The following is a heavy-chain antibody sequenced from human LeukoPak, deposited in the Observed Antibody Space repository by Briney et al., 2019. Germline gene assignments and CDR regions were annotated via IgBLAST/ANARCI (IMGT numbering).Heavy chain of an antibody. V-gene: IGHV1-2*02. Sequence: ASVKVSCKASGYTFIDYYMHWVRQAPGQGLEWMGWINPNSDGTNYPQKFQGRVTMTRDTSISTAYMELGRLRSDDTAVYYCARGNGGDSYRIDYWGQGTLVTVSS. CDR3: ARGNGGDSYRIDY. J-gene: IGHJ4*02. CDR1: GYTFIDYY. D-gene: IGHD5-18*01. CDR2: INPNSDGT.